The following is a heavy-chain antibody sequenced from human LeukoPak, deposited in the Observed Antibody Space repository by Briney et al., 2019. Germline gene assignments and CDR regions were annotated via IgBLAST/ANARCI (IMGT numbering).Heavy chain of an antibody. V-gene: IGHV4-39*07. CDR2: LDESGRP. CDR1: GGSTRSGRHH. J-gene: IGHJ6*03. CDR3: ARDLGGYPFFMDV. D-gene: IGHD2-15*01. Sequence: SETLSLTCSASGGSTRSGRHHWAWVRQPPGKGLEFIGSLDESGRPYYNAPLKSRVTISEDSSGKQFSLNLSSVTAADTAVYYCARDLGGYPFFMDVWGRGTTVIVSS.